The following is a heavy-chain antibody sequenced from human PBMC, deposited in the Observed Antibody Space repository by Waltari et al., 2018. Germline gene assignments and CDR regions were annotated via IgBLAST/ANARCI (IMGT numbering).Heavy chain of an antibody. CDR3: VRDGGRLYGPENFHGIDS. CDR2: IYSGGTT. CDR1: GDSIGRYY. Sequence: QVVLLESGPGLVKPSETLSLTCTVSGDSIGRYYCVWVRQPAGKALEWIGRIYSGGTTHYNPSLKSRVTLSVDMAQNQVSLRLTSVTAADTAMYCCVRDGGRLYGPENFHGIDSWGQGTLVTVSS. D-gene: IGHD3-10*01. J-gene: IGHJ4*02. V-gene: IGHV4-4*07.